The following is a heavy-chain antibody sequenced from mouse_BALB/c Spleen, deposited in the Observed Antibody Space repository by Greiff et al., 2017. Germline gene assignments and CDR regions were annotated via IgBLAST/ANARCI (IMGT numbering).Heavy chain of an antibody. CDR1: GFTFSSFG. Sequence: EVMLVESGGGLVQPGGSRKLSCAASGFTFSSFGMHWVRQAPEKGLEWVAYISSGSSTIYYADTVKGRFTISRDNPKNTLFLQMTSLRSEDTARYYCARGVGRTALDAMDYWGQGTSVTVSA. V-gene: IGHV5-17*02. D-gene: IGHD1-2*01. J-gene: IGHJ4*01. CDR2: ISSGSSTI. CDR3: ARGVGRTALDAMDY.